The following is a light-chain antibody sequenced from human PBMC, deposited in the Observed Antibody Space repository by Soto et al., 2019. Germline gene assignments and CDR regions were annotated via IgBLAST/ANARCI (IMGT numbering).Light chain of an antibody. CDR2: GSS. V-gene: IGLV1-44*01. Sequence: QSVLTKPPSASGTPGQRVTISCSGSISTIGSNSVNWFQQHPGTAPKLLIYGSSERPSGVPDRFSASKSGTSASLAISGLQAEDEADYYCATWAGSLKDLHVFGTGTKLTVL. J-gene: IGLJ1*01. CDR3: ATWAGSLKDLHV. CDR1: ISTIGSNS.